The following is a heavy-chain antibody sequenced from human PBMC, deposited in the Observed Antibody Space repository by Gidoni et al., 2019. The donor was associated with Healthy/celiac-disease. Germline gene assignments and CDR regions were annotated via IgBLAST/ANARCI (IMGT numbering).Heavy chain of an antibody. J-gene: IGHJ4*02. CDR2: IKSITDGGTT. D-gene: IGHD5-18*01. CDR1: GFTFSNAW. V-gene: IGHV3-15*01. Sequence: EVQLVESGGGLVKPGGSLRLPCAASGFTFSNAWMSWVRQAPGKGLEWVGRIKSITDGGTTDYAAPVKGRFTISRDDSKNTLYLQMNSLKTEDTAVYYCTTDPEYSYEMDVGYWGQGTLVTVSS. CDR3: TTDPEYSYEMDVGY.